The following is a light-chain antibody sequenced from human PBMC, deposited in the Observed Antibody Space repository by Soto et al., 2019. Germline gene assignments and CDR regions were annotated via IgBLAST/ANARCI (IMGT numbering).Light chain of an antibody. CDR2: DAS. CDR1: QSVSSN. J-gene: IGKJ1*01. CDR3: QQYNHWWT. V-gene: IGKV3-15*01. Sequence: ERVMTQSPATLYVSPGERATLSCRASQSVSSNLAWYQQKPGQAPRLLIYDASTRATGIPARFSGSGSGTEFTLTISSLQSEDSAVYYCQQYNHWWTFGQGTKVDIK.